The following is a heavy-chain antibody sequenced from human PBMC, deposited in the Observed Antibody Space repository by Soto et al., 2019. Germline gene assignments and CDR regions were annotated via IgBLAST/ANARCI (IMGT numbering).Heavy chain of an antibody. CDR1: GFTVSSNY. Sequence: EVQLVESGGGLVQPGGSLRLSCAASGFTVSSNYMSWVRQAPGKGLEWVSGIFSGGSTYYADSVKGRFTISRDNSKSTLYPQMNSLRVEDTAVYYCARILNTNLAVAGTYWGQGTLVTVSS. CDR2: IFSGGST. D-gene: IGHD6-19*01. J-gene: IGHJ4*02. CDR3: ARILNTNLAVAGTY. V-gene: IGHV3-66*01.